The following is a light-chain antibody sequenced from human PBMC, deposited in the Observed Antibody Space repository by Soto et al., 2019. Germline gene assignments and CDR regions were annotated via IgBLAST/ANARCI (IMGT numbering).Light chain of an antibody. J-gene: IGKJ1*01. V-gene: IGKV2-30*01. CDR1: QSLVYSDGFTY. Sequence: DVVMTQSPLSLPVTLGQPASISCRSSQSLVYSDGFTYLNWFQQRPGQSPRRLIYKVSNRDSGVPDRFSGRGSGTDFTLTIRRVEADEVKVYPCTQATHRPWTFGEGTKVDIK. CDR3: TQATHRPWT. CDR2: KVS.